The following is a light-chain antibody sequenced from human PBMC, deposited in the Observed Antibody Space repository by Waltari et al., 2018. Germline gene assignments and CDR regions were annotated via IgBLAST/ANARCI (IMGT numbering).Light chain of an antibody. CDR1: HRSNIW. Sequence: IQVIQSPSTLSASVGDPVTISCRVSHRSNIWLAWYQQKPGKAPKLLIKKASTLEDGVPSRFSGSGSGTEFTLTIKSLQPDDFGTYFCQQFDTDVTFGQGTKVEI. CDR3: QQFDTDVT. J-gene: IGKJ2*01. V-gene: IGKV1-5*01. CDR2: KAS.